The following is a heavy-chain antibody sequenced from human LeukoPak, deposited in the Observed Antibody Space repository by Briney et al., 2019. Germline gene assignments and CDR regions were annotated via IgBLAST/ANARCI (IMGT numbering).Heavy chain of an antibody. J-gene: IGHJ4*02. Sequence: GGTLRLSCVGSGFNFMQYGMMWVRQAPGKGLEWVSTIHPTSINTHHADSVKGRFTISRDNSKNTLYLQMNSLRVEDTAIYYCARDPSTLLPTDDSWGQGTLVAVSS. CDR1: GFNFMQYG. D-gene: IGHD2-2*01. V-gene: IGHV3-23*05. CDR3: ARDPSTLLPTDDS. CDR2: IHPTSINT.